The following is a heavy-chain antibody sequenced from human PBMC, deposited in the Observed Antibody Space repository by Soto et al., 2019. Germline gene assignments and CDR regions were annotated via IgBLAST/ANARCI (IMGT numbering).Heavy chain of an antibody. CDR2: INHSGST. Sequence: XETLSLTCAVYGWSFSGYYWSWIRQPPGKGLEWIGEINHSGSTNYNPSLKSRVTISVDTSKNQFSLNLRSVTAADTAVYYCAGGRGRQQLVMTYYYGMDVWGQGTTVTVSS. V-gene: IGHV4-34*01. D-gene: IGHD6-13*01. J-gene: IGHJ6*02. CDR3: AGGRGRQQLVMTYYYGMDV. CDR1: GWSFSGYY.